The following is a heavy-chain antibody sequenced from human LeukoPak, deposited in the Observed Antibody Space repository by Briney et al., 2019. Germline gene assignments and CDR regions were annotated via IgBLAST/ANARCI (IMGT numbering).Heavy chain of an antibody. D-gene: IGHD3-22*01. Sequence: PSETLSLTCTVSGGSISSYYWSWIRQPAGKGLEWIGRIYTSGSTNYNPSLKSRVTMSVDTSRNQLSLKLSSVTAADTAVYYCARGPGYDSSGYYYNFDYWGQGTLVTDSS. CDR3: ARGPGYDSSGYYYNFDY. CDR1: GGSISSYY. J-gene: IGHJ4*02. CDR2: IYTSGST. V-gene: IGHV4-4*07.